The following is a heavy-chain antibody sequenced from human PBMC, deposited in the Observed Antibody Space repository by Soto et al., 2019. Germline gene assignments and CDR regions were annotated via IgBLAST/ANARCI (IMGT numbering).Heavy chain of an antibody. CDR2: IYYSGST. D-gene: IGHD2-2*01. CDR1: GGSISSGGYY. CDR3: ASDYCSSTSCYYYFDY. V-gene: IGHV4-31*03. Sequence: QVQLQESGPGLVKPSQTLSLTCTVSGGSISSGGYYWSWIRQHPGKGLEWIGYIYYSGSTYYNPSLKSRVTISVDTSKNPFSLKLSSVTAADTAVYYCASDYCSSTSCYYYFDYWGQGTLVTVSS. J-gene: IGHJ4*02.